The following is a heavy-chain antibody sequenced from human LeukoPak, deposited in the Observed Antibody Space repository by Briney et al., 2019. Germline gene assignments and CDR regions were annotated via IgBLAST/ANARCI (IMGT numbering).Heavy chain of an antibody. CDR3: AKDVRVGGGGMDV. Sequence: PGGSLRLSCAASGFTFSTYATNWVRQAPGKGLEWVSLISDSGANKHYAASVKGRFTISRDNSKNTLSLQMNSLRPEDTAVYYCAKDVRVGGGGMDVWGQGTPVTVSS. D-gene: IGHD1-26*01. CDR2: ISDSGANK. CDR1: GFTFSTYA. V-gene: IGHV3-23*01. J-gene: IGHJ6*02.